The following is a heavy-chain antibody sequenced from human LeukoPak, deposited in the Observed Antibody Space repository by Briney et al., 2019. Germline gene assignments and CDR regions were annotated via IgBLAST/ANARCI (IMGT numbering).Heavy chain of an antibody. CDR2: INQGGSET. Sequence: PGGSLRLSCAASEFSFSDFWMGWVRQAPGKGLEWVANINQGGSETYYVDSVKGRFTISRDNAKKSLFLQMNSLRAEDTAVYYCTKGRSTHYWGQGTLVTVST. J-gene: IGHJ4*02. V-gene: IGHV3-7*01. CDR3: TKGRSTHY. D-gene: IGHD2-2*01. CDR1: EFSFSDFW.